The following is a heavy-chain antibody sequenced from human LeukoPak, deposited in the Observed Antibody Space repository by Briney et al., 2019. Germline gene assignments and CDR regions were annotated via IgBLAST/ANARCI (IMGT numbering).Heavy chain of an antibody. CDR3: ARDQYDTWSRRGNFDS. V-gene: IGHV3-7*03. J-gene: IGHJ4*02. Sequence: GGSLRLSCVASGFTFGKYWMSWVRQAPGKGLEWVANIKLDGSEKNYVDSVKGRFTISRDNTKNSLYLQMNSLRAEDTAVFYCARDQYDTWSRRGNFDSWGQGTLVRVSS. D-gene: IGHD3/OR15-3a*01. CDR1: GFTFGKYW. CDR2: IKLDGSEK.